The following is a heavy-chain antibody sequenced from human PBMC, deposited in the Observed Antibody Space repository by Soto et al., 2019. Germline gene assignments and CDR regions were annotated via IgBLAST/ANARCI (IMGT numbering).Heavy chain of an antibody. CDR1: GDSVSSNSAA. D-gene: IGHD6-6*01. CDR3: ARDLILVASSPGARYYFDY. CDR2: TYYRSKWYN. Sequence: SQTLSLTCAISGDSVSSNSAAWHWIRQSPSRGLEWLGRTYYRSKWYNDYAVSVKSRITINPDTSKNQFSLQLNSVTPEDTAVYYCARDLILVASSPGARYYFDYWGQGTMVTVSS. J-gene: IGHJ4*02. V-gene: IGHV6-1*01.